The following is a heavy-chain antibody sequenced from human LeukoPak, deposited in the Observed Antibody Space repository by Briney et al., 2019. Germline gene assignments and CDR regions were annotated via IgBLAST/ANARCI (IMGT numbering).Heavy chain of an antibody. Sequence: PGGSLRLSCAASGFTFSSYAMSWVRQAPGKGLEWVSAISGSGGSTYYADSVKGRFTISRDNSKNTLYLQMNSLRAEDTAVYYCAKSVAPYCSGGSCFDAFDMWGQGTMVTVSS. CDR2: ISGSGGST. CDR3: AKSVAPYCSGGSCFDAFDM. CDR1: GFTFSSYA. J-gene: IGHJ3*02. V-gene: IGHV3-23*01. D-gene: IGHD2-15*01.